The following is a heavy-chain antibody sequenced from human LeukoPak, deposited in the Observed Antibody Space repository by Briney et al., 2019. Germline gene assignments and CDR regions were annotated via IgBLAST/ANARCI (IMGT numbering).Heavy chain of an antibody. D-gene: IGHD2-8*01. CDR1: GGSISSSSYY. V-gene: IGHV4-39*01. Sequence: PSETLSLTCTVSGGSISSSSYYWGWIRQPPGKGLEWIGNIYYSGTTHYNPSLKSRVTISVDTSKNQFSLRLSSVTAADTAVYYCARGMVMRRYFQHWGQGTLVTVSS. CDR2: IYYSGTT. CDR3: ARGMVMRRYFQH. J-gene: IGHJ1*01.